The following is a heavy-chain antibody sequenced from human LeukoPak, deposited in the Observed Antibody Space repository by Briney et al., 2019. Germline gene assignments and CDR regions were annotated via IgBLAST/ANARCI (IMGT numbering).Heavy chain of an antibody. J-gene: IGHJ4*02. D-gene: IGHD6-19*01. CDR2: IYTSGST. Sequence: SETLSLTCTVSGGSISSYYWSWIRQPAGKGLEWIGRIYTSGSTNYNPSPKSRVTMSVDTSKNQFSLKLSSVTAADTAVYYCARDPRYSSGWYYFDYWGQGTLVTVSS. CDR3: ARDPRYSSGWYYFDY. V-gene: IGHV4-4*07. CDR1: GGSISSYY.